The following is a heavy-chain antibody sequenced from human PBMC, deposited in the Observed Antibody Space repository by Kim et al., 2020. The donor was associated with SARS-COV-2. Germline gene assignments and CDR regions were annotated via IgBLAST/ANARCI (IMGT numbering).Heavy chain of an antibody. D-gene: IGHD2-2*01. J-gene: IGHJ4*02. CDR3: VRDQARYCSIISCYSH. CDR1: GYIFTDFY. V-gene: IGHV1-2*02. Sequence: ASVKVSCKASGYIFTDFYLHWVRQAPGQRLEWMAWINPKNGGTRYEQKFQGRITLTRDTSISTVYMELSRLTSDDTAVYYCVRDQARYCSIISCYSHWGQGTLVTVAS. CDR2: INPKNGGT.